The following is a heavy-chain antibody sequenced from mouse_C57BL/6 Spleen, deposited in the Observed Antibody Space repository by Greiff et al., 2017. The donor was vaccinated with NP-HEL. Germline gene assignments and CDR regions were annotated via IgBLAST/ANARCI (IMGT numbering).Heavy chain of an antibody. J-gene: IGHJ2*01. CDR3: ARENYGNYEDY. Sequence: QVQLQQPGAELVRPGSSVKLSCKASGYTFTSYWMDWVKQRPGQGLEWIGNIYPSDSETHYNQKFKDKATLTVDKSSITAYMQLSSLTSEDSAVYYCARENYGNYEDYWGQGTTLTVSS. CDR1: GYTFTSYW. CDR2: IYPSDSET. D-gene: IGHD2-1*01. V-gene: IGHV1-61*01.